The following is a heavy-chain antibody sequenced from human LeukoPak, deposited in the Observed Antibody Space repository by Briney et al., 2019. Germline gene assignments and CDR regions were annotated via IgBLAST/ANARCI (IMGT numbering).Heavy chain of an antibody. CDR1: GFTFSSYA. V-gene: IGHV3-23*01. Sequence: GGSLRPSCAASGFTFSSYAMSWVRQAPGKGLEWVSAISGSGGSTYYADSVKGRFTISRDNSKNTLYLQMNSLRAEDTAVYYCAKGGWYQYYFDYWGQGTLVTVSS. CDR2: ISGSGGST. J-gene: IGHJ4*02. D-gene: IGHD6-19*01. CDR3: AKGGWYQYYFDY.